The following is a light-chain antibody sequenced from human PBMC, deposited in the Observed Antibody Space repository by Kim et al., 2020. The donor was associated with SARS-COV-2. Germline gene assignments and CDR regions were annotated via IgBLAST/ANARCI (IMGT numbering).Light chain of an antibody. CDR2: GAS. V-gene: IGKV3-15*01. J-gene: IGKJ2*01. Sequence: ATLYCRAGQWVSNHCPVSHQTPAHSPRPLIYGASASDTGIRDRFSGSGSGTDFTLPISSLQSEDFAVYFCQQYNNWPYTFGKGN. CDR3: QQYNNWPYT. CDR1: QWVSNH.